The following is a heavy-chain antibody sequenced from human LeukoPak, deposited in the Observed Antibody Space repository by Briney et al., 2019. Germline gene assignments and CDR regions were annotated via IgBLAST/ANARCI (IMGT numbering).Heavy chain of an antibody. J-gene: IGHJ5*02. CDR1: GFTFTISA. CDR2: IVVGSGNT. D-gene: IGHD3-10*01. Sequence: ASVNVSCKASGFTFTISAVQWVRQARGQRLEWIGWIVVGSGNTNYAQKFQERVTITRDMSTSTAYMELSSLRSEDTAVYYCAADAYYYGSGRPNWFDPWGQGTLVTVSS. V-gene: IGHV1-58*01. CDR3: AADAYYYGSGRPNWFDP.